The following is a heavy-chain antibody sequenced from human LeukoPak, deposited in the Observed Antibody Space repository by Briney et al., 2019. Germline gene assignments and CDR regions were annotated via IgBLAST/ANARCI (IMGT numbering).Heavy chain of an antibody. D-gene: IGHD3-22*01. Sequence: ASVKVSCKASGGTFSSYAISWVRQAPGQGLEWMGGIIPIFGTANYAQKFQGRVTITTDESTSTAYMELSSLRSEDTAVYYCTIVTGYDSSGYYSSPYFDYWGRGTLVTVSS. CDR1: GGTFSSYA. J-gene: IGHJ4*02. V-gene: IGHV1-69*05. CDR3: TIVTGYDSSGYYSSPYFDY. CDR2: IIPIFGTA.